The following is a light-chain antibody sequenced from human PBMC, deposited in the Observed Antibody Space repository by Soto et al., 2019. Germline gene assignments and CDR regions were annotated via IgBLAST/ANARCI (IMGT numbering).Light chain of an antibody. Sequence: QLVLTQPPSVSGAPGQRVTISCTGSSSNIGAGYDVHWYQQLPGTAPKLLIYGNSNRPSGVPDRFSGSKSGTSASLAITGRQAEDEADYYCQSYDSSRSGYVFGTGTKLTVL. V-gene: IGLV1-40*01. J-gene: IGLJ1*01. CDR2: GNS. CDR3: QSYDSSRSGYV. CDR1: SSNIGAGYD.